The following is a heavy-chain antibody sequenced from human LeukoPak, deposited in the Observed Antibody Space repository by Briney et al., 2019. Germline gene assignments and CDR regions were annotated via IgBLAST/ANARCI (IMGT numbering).Heavy chain of an antibody. Sequence: SETLSLTCTVSGGSISSHYWSSIRQPPGKGLEWIGYIYYSGSTNYNPSLKSRVTISVDTSKNQFSLKLSSVTAADTAVYYCAREVVPAAIFDYWGQGTLVTVSS. CDR1: GGSISSHY. CDR2: IYYSGST. D-gene: IGHD2-2*01. CDR3: AREVVPAAIFDY. J-gene: IGHJ4*02. V-gene: IGHV4-59*11.